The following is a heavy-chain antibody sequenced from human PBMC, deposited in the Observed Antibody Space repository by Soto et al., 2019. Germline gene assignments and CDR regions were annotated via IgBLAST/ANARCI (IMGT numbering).Heavy chain of an antibody. V-gene: IGHV4-30-4*01. CDR2: IYHSGST. CDR3: ARAGGLGAVAVDY. CDR1: GGSISSGDYY. J-gene: IGHJ4*02. Sequence: PSETLSLTCTVSGGSISSGDYYWSWIRQPPGKGLEWIGYIYHSGSTYYNPSLKSRVTISVDTSKNQFSLKLSSVTAADTAVYYCARAGGLGAVAVDYWGQGTLVTVSS. D-gene: IGHD6-19*01.